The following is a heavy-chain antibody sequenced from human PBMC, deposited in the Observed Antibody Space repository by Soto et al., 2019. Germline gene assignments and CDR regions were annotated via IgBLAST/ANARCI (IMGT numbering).Heavy chain of an antibody. CDR3: ARTYSGYDPYFDY. CDR2: IYHSGST. Sequence: PSLTCAVSGGSISSGGYSWSWIRQPPGKGLEWIGYIYHSGSTYYNPSLKSRVTISVDRSKNQFSLKLSSVTAADTAVYYCARTYSGYDPYFDYWGQGTMVTVSS. J-gene: IGHJ4*02. D-gene: IGHD5-12*01. CDR1: GGSISSGGYS. V-gene: IGHV4-30-2*01.